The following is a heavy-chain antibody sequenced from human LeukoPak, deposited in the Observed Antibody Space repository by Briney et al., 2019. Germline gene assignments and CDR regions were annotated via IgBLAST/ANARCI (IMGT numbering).Heavy chain of an antibody. J-gene: IGHJ4*02. D-gene: IGHD2-2*02. CDR1: GYTFTSYY. Sequence: GASVKVSCKASGYTFTSYYMHWVRQAPGQGLEWMGIINPSGGSTSYAQKFQGRVTMTRDTSTSTVYMELSSLRAEDTAVYYCARVGGGPYCSSTSCYRLGALGYFDYWGQGTLVTVSS. CDR3: ARVGGGPYCSSTSCYRLGALGYFDY. CDR2: INPSGGST. V-gene: IGHV1-46*01.